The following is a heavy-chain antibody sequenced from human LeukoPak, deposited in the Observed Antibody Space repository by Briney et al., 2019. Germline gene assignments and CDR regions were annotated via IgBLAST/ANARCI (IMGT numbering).Heavy chain of an antibody. J-gene: IGHJ4*02. D-gene: IGHD6-6*01. CDR2: ISGSGSSS. Sequence: GGSLRLSCAASGFTFSSYAMSWVRQAPGKGLEWVSAISGSGSSSYYADSVKGRFTISRDNSKNTLYLQMTSLRAEDTAVYYCAKSYSSSSQGGFHFDYWGQGTLVTVSS. CDR3: AKSYSSSSQGGFHFDY. V-gene: IGHV3-23*01. CDR1: GFTFSSYA.